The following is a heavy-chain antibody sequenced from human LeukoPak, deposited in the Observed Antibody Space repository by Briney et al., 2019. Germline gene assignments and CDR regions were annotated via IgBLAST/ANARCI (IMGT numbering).Heavy chain of an antibody. CDR1: GGTFSSYA. CDR3: ARGPYITGTTGYYFDY. V-gene: IGHV1-8*02. D-gene: IGHD1-20*01. J-gene: IGHJ4*02. CDR2: MNPNSGNT. Sequence: GASVKVSCKASGGTFSSYAISWVRQATGQGLEWMGWMNPNSGNTGYAQKFQGRVTMTRNTSISTAYMELSSLRSEDTAVYYCARGPYITGTTGYYFDYWGQGTLVTVSS.